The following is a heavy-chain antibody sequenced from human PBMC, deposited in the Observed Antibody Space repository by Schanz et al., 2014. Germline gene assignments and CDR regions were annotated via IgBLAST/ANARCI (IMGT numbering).Heavy chain of an antibody. Sequence: QVQLVQSGSELKKPGASVKVSCKASGYTFTSYAMNWVRQAPGQGLEWVGWINTNTGNPTYAQGFTGRFVFSLDTXXXTAYLQISSXXXXXXXXVACPTETIAMAGTFSIWGQGTLVTVSS. D-gene: IGHD6-19*01. J-gene: IGHJ4*02. CDR3: PTETIAMAGTFSI. CDR1: GYTFTSYA. V-gene: IGHV7-4-1*02. CDR2: INTNTGNP.